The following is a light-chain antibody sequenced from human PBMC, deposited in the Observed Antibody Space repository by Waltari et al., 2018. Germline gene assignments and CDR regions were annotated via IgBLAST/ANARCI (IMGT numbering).Light chain of an antibody. V-gene: IGLV2-14*03. CDR3: SSQSTKNGVI. J-gene: IGLJ2*01. Sequence: QSALTQPASVSGSPGQSITISCTGSSSAVGGDDPVSWYADHPGQAPKVIIYDVNKRPSGVSDSFSGSKSGNTASLTISGLQAEDEATFYCSSQSTKNGVIFGGGTKVTVL. CDR2: DVN. CDR1: SSAVGGDDP.